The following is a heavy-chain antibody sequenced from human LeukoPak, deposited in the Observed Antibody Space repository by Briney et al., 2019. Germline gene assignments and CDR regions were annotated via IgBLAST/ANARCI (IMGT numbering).Heavy chain of an antibody. D-gene: IGHD6-19*01. CDR1: GFTFDDYA. Sequence: PGGSLRLSCAASGFTFDDYAMHWVRQAPGKGLEWVSGISWNSGSIGYADSVKGRFTISRDNAKNSLYLQTNSLRAEDTALYYCAKDEAYSSGYSWGQGTLVTVSS. J-gene: IGHJ4*02. V-gene: IGHV3-9*01. CDR3: AKDEAYSSGYS. CDR2: ISWNSGSI.